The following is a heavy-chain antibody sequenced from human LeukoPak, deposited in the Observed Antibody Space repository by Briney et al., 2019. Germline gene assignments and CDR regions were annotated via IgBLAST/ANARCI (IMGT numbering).Heavy chain of an antibody. Sequence: SVKVSCKASGGTFSSYAISWVRQAPGQGREWMGGIIPIFGTANYAQKFQGRVTITTDESTSTAYMELSSLRSEDTAVYYCARDHPRDYYYDSSGYYDAFDIWGQGTMVTVSS. D-gene: IGHD3-22*01. CDR2: IIPIFGTA. J-gene: IGHJ3*02. V-gene: IGHV1-69*05. CDR1: GGTFSSYA. CDR3: ARDHPRDYYYDSSGYYDAFDI.